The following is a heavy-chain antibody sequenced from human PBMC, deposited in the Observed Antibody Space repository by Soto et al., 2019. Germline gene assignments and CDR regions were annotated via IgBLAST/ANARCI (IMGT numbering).Heavy chain of an antibody. Sequence: FETLSLTCAVYGGSFSGYYWSWIRQPPGKGLEWIGRIYATGTTDYNPSLKSRVMMSVDTSKKQFSLKLRSVTAADTAVYYCVRDGTKTLRDWFDPWGQGISVTVSS. J-gene: IGHJ5*02. CDR3: VRDGTKTLRDWFDP. V-gene: IGHV4-59*10. CDR2: IYATGTT. CDR1: GGSFSGYY. D-gene: IGHD1-1*01.